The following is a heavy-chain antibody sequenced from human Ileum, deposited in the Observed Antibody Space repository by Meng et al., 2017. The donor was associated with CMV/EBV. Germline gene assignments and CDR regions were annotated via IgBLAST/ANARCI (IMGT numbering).Heavy chain of an antibody. D-gene: IGHD3-22*01. CDR3: ARDPGSTFYYDNSGLTPFDY. V-gene: IGHV1-18*01. CDR1: SYG. Sequence: SYGISWVRQATGQGLEWMGWISAYNGDTNYVQKLQGRVTMTTDTSTSTAYMELRSLRSDDTAVYYCARDPGSTFYYDNSGLTPFDYWGQGTLVTVSS. J-gene: IGHJ4*02. CDR2: ISAYNGDT.